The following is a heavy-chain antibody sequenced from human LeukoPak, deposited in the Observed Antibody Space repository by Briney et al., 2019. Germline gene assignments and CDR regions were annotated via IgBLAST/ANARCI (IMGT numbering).Heavy chain of an antibody. CDR1: GGSISSYY. D-gene: IGHD3-3*01. Sequence: SETLSLTCTVSGGSISSYYWSWIRQPPGKGLEWIGEINHSGSTNYNPSLKSRVTISVDTSKNQFSLKLSSVTAADTAVYYCARAVLRTIFGVVISGEWFDPWGQGTLVTVSS. CDR2: INHSGST. V-gene: IGHV4-34*01. J-gene: IGHJ5*02. CDR3: ARAVLRTIFGVVISGEWFDP.